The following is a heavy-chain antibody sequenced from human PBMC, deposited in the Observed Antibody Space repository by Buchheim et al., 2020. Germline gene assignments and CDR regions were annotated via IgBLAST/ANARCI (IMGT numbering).Heavy chain of an antibody. D-gene: IGHD3-3*01. CDR3: ARRTTITIFGVVILGAFDI. V-gene: IGHV4-61*02. CDR1: GGSISSGSYY. J-gene: IGHJ3*02. CDR2: IYTSGST. Sequence: QVQLQESGPGLVKPSQTLSLTCTVSGGSISSGSYYWSWIRQPAGKGLEWIGRIYTSGSTNYNPSPKSRVTISVDTSKNQFSLKLSSVTAADTAVYYCARRTTITIFGVVILGAFDIWGQGT.